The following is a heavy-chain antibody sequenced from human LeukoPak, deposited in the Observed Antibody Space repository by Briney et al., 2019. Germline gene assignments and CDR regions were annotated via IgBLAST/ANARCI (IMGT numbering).Heavy chain of an antibody. CDR3: ARSYTHYDFWSGYTYQNYFDP. J-gene: IGHJ5*02. D-gene: IGHD3-3*01. V-gene: IGHV3-21*04. CDR2: IRFTGSYI. Sequence: GGSLRLSCAASGFTFSSYSMNWVRQAPGRGLEWVSSIRFTGSYIYYADSVKGRFTISRDNSKNTVYLQMDSLRAEDTAVYYCARSYTHYDFWSGYTYQNYFDPWGQGTLVTVSS. CDR1: GFTFSSYS.